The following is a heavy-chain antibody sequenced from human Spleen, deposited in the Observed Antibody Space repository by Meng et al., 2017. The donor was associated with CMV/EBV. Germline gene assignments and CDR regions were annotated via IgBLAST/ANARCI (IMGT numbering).Heavy chain of an antibody. CDR2: ISGSGITI. D-gene: IGHD2-2*01. Sequence: CAASGFTFSDNYMSWIRQAPGKGLEWVSHISGSGITIYYVDSVEGRFSISRDNAKNSLYLQMNSLRADDTAVYYCSRGSSSSSYYFQQWGQGTLVTVSS. CDR3: SRGSSSSSYYFQQ. V-gene: IGHV3-11*01. J-gene: IGHJ1*01. CDR1: GFTFSDNY.